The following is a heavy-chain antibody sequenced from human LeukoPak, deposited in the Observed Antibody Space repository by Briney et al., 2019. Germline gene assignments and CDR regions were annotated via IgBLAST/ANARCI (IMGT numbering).Heavy chain of an antibody. CDR3: VRVHPFYGWEY. D-gene: IGHD2/OR15-2a*01. Sequence: GGSLRLSCAASGFTFSSYAMSWVRQAPGKGLEWVSAISGSGGSTYYADSVKGRFTISRDNPKNTLFLQMNSLRAEDTAVYYCVRVHPFYGWEYWGQGTLVTVSS. J-gene: IGHJ4*02. CDR2: ISGSGGST. V-gene: IGHV3-23*01. CDR1: GFTFSSYA.